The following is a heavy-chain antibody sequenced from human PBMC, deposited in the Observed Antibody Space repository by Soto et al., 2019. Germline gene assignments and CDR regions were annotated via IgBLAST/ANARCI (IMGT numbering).Heavy chain of an antibody. CDR1: RVAFSKFI. V-gene: IGHV1-69*13. CDR2: IIPIFGTA. D-gene: IGHD6-19*01. J-gene: IGHJ6*02. Sequence: SVKVSCKASRVAFSKFIVTWVRQAPGLGLEWVGGIIPIFGTANYAQKFQGRVTITADESTSTSYMEVNNLRSEDTAVYYCAKVRYSSPMGYYYGMDVWGQ. CDR3: AKVRYSSPMGYYYGMDV.